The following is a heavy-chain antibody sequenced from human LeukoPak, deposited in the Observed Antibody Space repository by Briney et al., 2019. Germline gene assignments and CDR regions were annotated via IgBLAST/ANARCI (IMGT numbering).Heavy chain of an antibody. Sequence: ASVKVPCKASGYTFTSYYIHWVRQAPGQGLEWMGIINPSGGSTNYAQKFQGRVTMTRDTSTTTVYMELSSLTSEDTAVYYCARGRGSYMVDDYWGQGTLVTVSS. CDR3: ARGRGSYMVDDY. D-gene: IGHD1-26*01. V-gene: IGHV1-46*01. CDR2: INPSGGST. CDR1: GYTFTSYY. J-gene: IGHJ4*02.